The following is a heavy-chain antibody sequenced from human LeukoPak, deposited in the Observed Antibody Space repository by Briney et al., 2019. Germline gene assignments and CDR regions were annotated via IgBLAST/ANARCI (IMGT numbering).Heavy chain of an antibody. CDR1: DGSISSYF. Sequence: SETLSLTCTVSDGSISSYFWSWIRQPAGKGLEWIGRIYTSGSTNYNPSLKSRVTMSIDTSKNQFSLKLSSVTAADTAVYYCARYRSAAAGSDYFDYWGQGTLVTASS. CDR2: IYTSGST. CDR3: ARYRSAAAGSDYFDY. D-gene: IGHD6-13*01. J-gene: IGHJ4*02. V-gene: IGHV4-4*07.